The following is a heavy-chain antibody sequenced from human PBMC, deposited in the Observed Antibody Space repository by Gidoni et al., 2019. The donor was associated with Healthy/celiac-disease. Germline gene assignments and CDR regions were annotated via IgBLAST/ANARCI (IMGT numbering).Heavy chain of an antibody. CDR1: GFTFRNAW. Sequence: EVQLVESGGGLVKPGGSLRLSCAASGFTFRNAWMNWVRQAPGKGLGWVGRIKSKTDGGTTDYAAPVKGRFTISRDDSKNTLYLQMNSLKTEDTAVYYCTTRNFRGYSYGPNDYWGQGTLVTVSS. CDR2: IKSKTDGGTT. CDR3: TTRNFRGYSYGPNDY. J-gene: IGHJ4*02. V-gene: IGHV3-15*07. D-gene: IGHD5-18*01.